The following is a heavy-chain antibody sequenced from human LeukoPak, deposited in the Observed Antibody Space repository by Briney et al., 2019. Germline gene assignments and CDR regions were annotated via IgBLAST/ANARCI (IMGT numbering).Heavy chain of an antibody. CDR1: GGSISSYY. J-gene: IGHJ6*03. V-gene: IGHV4-59*12. CDR3: AREGSRRLYMDV. CDR2: IYYSGSS. D-gene: IGHD1-26*01. Sequence: SETLSLTCTVSGGSISSYYWSWIRQPPGKGLEWIGYIYYSGSSNYNPSLKSRVTMSLDKSNNQFSLKLSSVTAADTAVYSCAREGSRRLYMDVWGKGTTVIVSS.